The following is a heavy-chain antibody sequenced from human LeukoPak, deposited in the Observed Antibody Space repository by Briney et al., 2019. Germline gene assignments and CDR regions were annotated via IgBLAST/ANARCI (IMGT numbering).Heavy chain of an antibody. J-gene: IGHJ5*02. CDR3: AKDLPWDSRDWFDP. Sequence: TGGSLRLSCAASGFTFSSYAMSCVRQAPGKGLEWVSAISGSGGSTYYADSVKGRFTISRDNSKNTLYLKMNSLRAEDTAVYYCAKDLPWDSRDWFDPWGQGTLVTVSS. D-gene: IGHD1-26*01. V-gene: IGHV3-23*01. CDR2: ISGSGGST. CDR1: GFTFSSYA.